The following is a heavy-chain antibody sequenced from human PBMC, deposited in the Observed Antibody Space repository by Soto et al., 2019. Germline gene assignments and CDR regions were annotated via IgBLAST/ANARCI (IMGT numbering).Heavy chain of an antibody. D-gene: IGHD5-12*01. Sequence: GGSLRLSCAASGFTFSSYAMHWVRQAPGKGLEYVSAISSNGGSTYYANSVKGRFTISRDNSKNTLYLQMGSLRAEDMAVYYCARGWDSGYAAEGTAHYYYYMDVWGKGTTVTVSS. CDR3: ARGWDSGYAAEGTAHYYYYMDV. CDR2: ISSNGGST. CDR1: GFTFSSYA. V-gene: IGHV3-64*01. J-gene: IGHJ6*03.